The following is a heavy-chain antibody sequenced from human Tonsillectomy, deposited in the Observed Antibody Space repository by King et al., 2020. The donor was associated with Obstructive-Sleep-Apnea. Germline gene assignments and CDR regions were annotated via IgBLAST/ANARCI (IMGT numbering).Heavy chain of an antibody. CDR2: INLSEGST. CDR1: GFTFEDYG. Sequence: VQLVESGGGVVRPGGSLRLSCAASGFTFEDYGMSWVRQVPGKGLEWISTINLSEGSTRYADSVKGRFTISRDNAKKSLFLEMSSLRAEDTAFYHCARVGWPGNSLYSFDLWGQGTMVTVSS. V-gene: IGHV3-20*01. J-gene: IGHJ3*01. CDR3: ARVGWPGNSLYSFDL. D-gene: IGHD4-23*01.